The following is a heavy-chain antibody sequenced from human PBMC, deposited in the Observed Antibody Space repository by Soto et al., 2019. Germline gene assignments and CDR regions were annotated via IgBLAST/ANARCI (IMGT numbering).Heavy chain of an antibody. CDR1: GYSFTSYW. V-gene: IGHV5-51*01. CDR3: ARTRRLVQYYYYGMDV. J-gene: IGHJ6*02. CDR2: IYPGDSDT. D-gene: IGHD6-19*01. Sequence: GESLKISCKGSGYSFTSYWIGWVRQMPGKGLEWMGIIYPGDSDTRYSPSFQGQVTISAYKSISTAYLQWSSLKASDTAMYYCARTRRLVQYYYYGMDVWGQGTTVTVSS.